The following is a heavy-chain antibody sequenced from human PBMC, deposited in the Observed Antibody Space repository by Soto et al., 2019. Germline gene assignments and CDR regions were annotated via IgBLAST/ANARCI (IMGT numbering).Heavy chain of an antibody. CDR3: ARTSAAGKYYYGMDV. Sequence: TLCLTCTVSGGSISSGAYYWSWIRQHPGKGLEWIGYIYYSGNTYDNPSLKSRVTISVDTSKNQFSLKLNSVTAADTAVYYCARTSAAGKYYYGMDVWGQGTTVTVSS. CDR1: GGSISSGAYY. CDR2: IYYSGNT. J-gene: IGHJ6*02. D-gene: IGHD6-13*01. V-gene: IGHV4-31*03.